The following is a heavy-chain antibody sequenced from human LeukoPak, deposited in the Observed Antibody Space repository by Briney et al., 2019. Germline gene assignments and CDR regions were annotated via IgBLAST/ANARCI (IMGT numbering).Heavy chain of an antibody. Sequence: SETLSLTCTVSGGSISSHYWSWIRQPPGKGLEWIGYIYYSGSTNYNPSLKSRVTISVDTSKNQFSLKLSSVTAADTAVYYCARAGSSNRHFDYWGQGTLVTVSS. CDR2: IYYSGST. J-gene: IGHJ4*02. V-gene: IGHV4-59*11. CDR3: ARAGSSNRHFDY. D-gene: IGHD6-13*01. CDR1: GGSISSHY.